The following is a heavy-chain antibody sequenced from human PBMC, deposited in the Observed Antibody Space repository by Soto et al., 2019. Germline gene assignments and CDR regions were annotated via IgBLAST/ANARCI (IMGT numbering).Heavy chain of an antibody. V-gene: IGHV4-4*07. J-gene: IGHJ3*01. CDR3: ARGVVIPTIDAFDL. CDR1: GGSLSGYH. D-gene: IGHD3-22*01. CDR2: IYFSGDT. Sequence: PSETLSLTCNVSGGSLSGYHWSWIRQPAGKGLEWIGRIYFSGDTHYNPSLKSRVTMSIDSSKNQFSLRLTSVTAADTAVYSCARGVVIPTIDAFDLWGQGTLVTVSS.